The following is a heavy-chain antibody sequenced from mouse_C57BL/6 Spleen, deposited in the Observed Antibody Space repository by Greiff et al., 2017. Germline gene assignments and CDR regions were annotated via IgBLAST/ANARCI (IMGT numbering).Heavy chain of an antibody. Sequence: VQLQQSGAELVRPGASVTLSCKASGYTFTDYEMHWVKQTPVHGLEWIGAIDPETGGTAYNQKFKGKAILTADKSSSTAYMELRSLTSEDSAVYYCTRLDYYGSSYVAMDYWGQGTSVTVSS. CDR1: GYTFTDYE. CDR3: TRLDYYGSSYVAMDY. D-gene: IGHD1-1*01. J-gene: IGHJ4*01. CDR2: IDPETGGT. V-gene: IGHV1-15*01.